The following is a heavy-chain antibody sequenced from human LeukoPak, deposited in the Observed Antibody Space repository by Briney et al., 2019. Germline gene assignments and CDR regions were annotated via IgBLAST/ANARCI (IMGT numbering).Heavy chain of an antibody. CDR2: TYYMSKWNL. Sequence: SQTLSLTCAISGDSFSSNRAAWNWIRQSPSRGLEWLGRTYYMSKWNLEYAMSVKSRITINPDTAKNQFSLQLSSVTPEDTAVYYCARAAHGSHWFDPWGQGTLVTVSS. CDR1: GDSFSSNRAA. CDR3: ARAAHGSHWFDP. V-gene: IGHV6-1*01. D-gene: IGHD2-15*01. J-gene: IGHJ5*02.